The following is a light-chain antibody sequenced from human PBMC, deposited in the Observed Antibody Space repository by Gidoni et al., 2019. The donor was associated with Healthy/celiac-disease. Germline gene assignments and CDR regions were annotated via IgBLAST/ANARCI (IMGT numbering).Light chain of an antibody. Sequence: EIVMTQSPATLSVSPGERATLSCRASQSVSSNLAWYQQKPGQAPRLRIYGASTRATCIPARFSGSGSGTEFTLTISSLQSEDFAVYYCQQYNNWPPLTVGGGTKVEIK. CDR2: GAS. CDR3: QQYNNWPPLT. CDR1: QSVSSN. V-gene: IGKV3-15*01. J-gene: IGKJ4*01.